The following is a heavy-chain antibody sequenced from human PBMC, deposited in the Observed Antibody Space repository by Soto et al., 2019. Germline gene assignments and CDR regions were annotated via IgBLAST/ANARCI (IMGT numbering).Heavy chain of an antibody. CDR2: ISYDGSNK. D-gene: IGHD2-21*01. V-gene: IGHV3-30-3*01. CDR1: GFTFSSYA. J-gene: IGHJ3*02. Sequence: QVQLVESGGGVVQPGRSLRLSCAASGFTFSSYAMHWVRQAPGKGLEWVAVISYDGSNKYYADSVKGRFTISRDNSKNTLYLQMNSLRAEDTAVYYCARDGDIVVVLAFDIWGQGTMVTVS. CDR3: ARDGDIVVVLAFDI.